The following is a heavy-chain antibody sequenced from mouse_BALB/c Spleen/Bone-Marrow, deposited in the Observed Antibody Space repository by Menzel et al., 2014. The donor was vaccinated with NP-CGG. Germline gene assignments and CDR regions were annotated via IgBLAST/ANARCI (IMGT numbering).Heavy chain of an antibody. CDR2: INPFNDGI. CDR3: ARGTTVVGDY. V-gene: IGHV1-14*01. CDR1: GYTFTSYV. J-gene: IGHJ2*01. D-gene: IGHD1-1*01. Sequence: VQLQQSGPELVKPGASVKMSCMASGYTFTSYVMHWVKQKPGQGLEWIGYINPFNDGIEYNEKFKVKATLTSDKSSSTVYMELSSLTSEDSAVYYCARGTTVVGDYWGQGTTLTVSS.